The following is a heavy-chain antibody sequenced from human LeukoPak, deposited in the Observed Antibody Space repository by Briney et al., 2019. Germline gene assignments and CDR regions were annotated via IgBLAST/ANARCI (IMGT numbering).Heavy chain of an antibody. V-gene: IGHV3-48*03. CDR2: VSSSGSII. D-gene: IGHD2-15*01. CDR3: ARGADGVSSNSRGWFDP. J-gene: IGHJ5*02. Sequence: PGGSLRLSCAASGFTFSNYEMNWVRQAPGKGLEWVSYVSSSGSIIYYADSVKGRFTISRDNAKNSLYLQMNSLRAEDTAVYSCARGADGVSSNSRGWFDPWGQGTLVTVSS. CDR1: GFTFSNYE.